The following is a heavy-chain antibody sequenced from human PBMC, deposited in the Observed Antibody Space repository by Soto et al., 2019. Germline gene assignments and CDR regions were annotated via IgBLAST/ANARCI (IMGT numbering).Heavy chain of an antibody. Sequence: GESLKISCKGFGYSFTSYWIGWVRQMPGKGPEWMGVIYPGDSDTRYSPSFEGQVTISVNKSISTAYLQWSSLKASDSAMYYCARRFTMYGDFDYWGPGTLVTVSS. J-gene: IGHJ4*02. CDR1: GYSFTSYW. V-gene: IGHV5-51*01. CDR2: IYPGDSDT. D-gene: IGHD3-10*02. CDR3: ARRFTMYGDFDY.